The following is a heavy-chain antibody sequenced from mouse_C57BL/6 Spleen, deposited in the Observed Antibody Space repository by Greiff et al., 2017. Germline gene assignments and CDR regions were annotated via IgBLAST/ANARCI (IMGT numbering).Heavy chain of an antibody. D-gene: IGHD2-4*01. CDR3: AREGDYDERAMDY. CDR1: GYTFTDYY. V-gene: IGHV1-76*01. J-gene: IGHJ4*01. Sequence: VKLMESGAELVRPGASVTLSCKASGYTFTDYYINWVKQRPGQGLEWIARIYPGSGNTDYNEKFKGKATLTAEKSSSTAYMQLSSLTSEDSAVYFCAREGDYDERAMDYWGQGTSVTVSS. CDR2: IYPGSGNT.